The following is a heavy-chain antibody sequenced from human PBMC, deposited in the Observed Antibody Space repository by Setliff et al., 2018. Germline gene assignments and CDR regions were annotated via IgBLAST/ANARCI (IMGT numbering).Heavy chain of an antibody. Sequence: SCAASGFIFSSSQMSWVRQAPGKGLEWLASINPHGSEKYYADSVKGRFTISRDNAKNSLSLQMNNLRIEDTAVYYCFGAGTCSYWGQGTLVTVSS. D-gene: IGHD3-10*01. V-gene: IGHV3-7*01. CDR1: GFIFSSSQ. J-gene: IGHJ4*02. CDR3: FGAGTCSY. CDR2: INPHGSEK.